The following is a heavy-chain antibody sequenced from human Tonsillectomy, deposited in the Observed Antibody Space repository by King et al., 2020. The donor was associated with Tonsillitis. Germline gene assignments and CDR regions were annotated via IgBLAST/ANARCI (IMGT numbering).Heavy chain of an antibody. V-gene: IGHV3-30*02. J-gene: IGHJ2*01. Sequence: DSVKGRFTISRDNSKNKLYLEMNGLRVEDTAVYYCAKDGFALSDWYFDLWGRGTLVTVSS. CDR3: AKDGFALSDWYFDL. D-gene: IGHD3-16*02.